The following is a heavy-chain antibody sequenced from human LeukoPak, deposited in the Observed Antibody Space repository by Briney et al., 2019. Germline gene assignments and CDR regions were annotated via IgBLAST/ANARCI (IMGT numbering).Heavy chain of an antibody. CDR2: IGRRDNII. V-gene: IGHV3-11*01. D-gene: IGHD4-17*01. CDR3: AKDCRQYGDYVCFDY. J-gene: IGHJ4*02. Sequence: PGGSLRLSCAASGFTFSDYYMSWIRQAPGKGLEWISYIGRRDNIIYYADSVKGRFTISRDNAKNSLYLEMNSLRAEDTAVYYCAKDCRQYGDYVCFDYWGQGSLVTVSS. CDR1: GFTFSDYY.